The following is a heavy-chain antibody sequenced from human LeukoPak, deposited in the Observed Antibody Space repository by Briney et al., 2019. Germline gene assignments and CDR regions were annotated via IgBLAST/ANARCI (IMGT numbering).Heavy chain of an antibody. Sequence: ASVKVSCKASGYTFTGYYMHWVRQAPGQGLEWMGWINPNSGGADYAQKFQGRVTMTRDTSISTAYMALSRLRSDDTAVYYCASPSDQYAAAAGTGSRAFDIWGQGTMVTVSS. CDR1: GYTFTGYY. J-gene: IGHJ3*02. V-gene: IGHV1-2*02. CDR3: ASPSDQYAAAAGTGSRAFDI. CDR2: INPNSGGA. D-gene: IGHD6-13*01.